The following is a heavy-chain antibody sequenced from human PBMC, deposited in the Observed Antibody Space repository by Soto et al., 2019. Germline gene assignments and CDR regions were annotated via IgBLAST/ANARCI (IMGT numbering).Heavy chain of an antibody. V-gene: IGHV3-33*01. J-gene: IGHJ5*02. CDR3: ARILDMGSYAS. CDR1: GFTFSTYG. D-gene: IGHD2-2*01. Sequence: QVQLVESGGGVVQPGRSLRLSCAASGFTFSTYGMHWVRQAPGKGLEWVAVIWSDGSYKDYADSIEGRFTISRDNSKKPLKRKMTGLRADATARYYCARILDMGSYASWGRGTLV. CDR2: IWSDGSYK.